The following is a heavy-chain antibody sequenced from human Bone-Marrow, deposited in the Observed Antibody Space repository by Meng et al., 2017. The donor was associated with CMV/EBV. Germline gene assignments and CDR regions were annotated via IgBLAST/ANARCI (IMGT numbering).Heavy chain of an antibody. D-gene: IGHD2-15*01. Sequence: GGSLRLSCAASGFTFSDYWMSWVRQAPGKGLEWVANIKKDGSEKYYVDSVKGRFTISRDNAKNSLYMQMNSLRAEDTAVYYCGRLAAALYYYGMDVCGQGTTVTVSS. CDR3: GRLAAALYYYGMDV. CDR1: GFTFSDYW. V-gene: IGHV3-7*01. CDR2: IKKDGSEK. J-gene: IGHJ6*02.